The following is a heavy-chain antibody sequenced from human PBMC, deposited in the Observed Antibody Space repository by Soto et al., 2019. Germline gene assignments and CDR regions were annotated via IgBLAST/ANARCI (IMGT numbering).Heavy chain of an antibody. CDR1: SGSISNDY. V-gene: IGHV4-59*12. CDR3: ARGIIVVVPAATITYYFDY. Sequence: SETLSLTCSVSSGSISNDYWSWIRQSPGKGLEWIGYIYYTGRTKYNPSLKSRATISVDTPRNQFSLKLSSVTAADTAVYYCARGIIVVVPAATITYYFDYWGQGTLVTVSS. J-gene: IGHJ4*02. D-gene: IGHD2-2*01. CDR2: IYYTGRT.